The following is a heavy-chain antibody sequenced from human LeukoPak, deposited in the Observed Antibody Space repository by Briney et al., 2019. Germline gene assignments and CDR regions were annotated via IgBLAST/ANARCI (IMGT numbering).Heavy chain of an antibody. D-gene: IGHD6-19*01. Sequence: GGSLRLSCVASGFNFDQYAMFWVRQAPGKGLEWVTGITWNSGTIAYADSVKGRFTISRDNAKNSLYLQMNSLRAEDTAVYYCARGGLEQWLPDDYWGQGTLVTVSS. CDR2: ITWNSGTI. CDR1: GFNFDQYA. J-gene: IGHJ4*02. V-gene: IGHV3-9*01. CDR3: ARGGLEQWLPDDY.